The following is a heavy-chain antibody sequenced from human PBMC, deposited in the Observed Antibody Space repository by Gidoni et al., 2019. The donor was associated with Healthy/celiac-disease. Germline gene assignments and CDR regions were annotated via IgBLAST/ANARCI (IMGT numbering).Heavy chain of an antibody. V-gene: IGHV3-74*01. Sequence: EVQLLESGGGLVQPGGSLRLSCAASGFTFSSYWMHWVRQAPGKGLVWVSRMNSDGSRTSYEDAVKGRFTIYRENAKNTLDLKRNSLRAEETAVDYCARGVGYSGYDGAYYFDYWGQGTLVTVSS. CDR3: ARGVGYSGYDGAYYFDY. CDR2: MNSDGSRT. J-gene: IGHJ4*02. CDR1: GFTFSSYW. D-gene: IGHD5-12*01.